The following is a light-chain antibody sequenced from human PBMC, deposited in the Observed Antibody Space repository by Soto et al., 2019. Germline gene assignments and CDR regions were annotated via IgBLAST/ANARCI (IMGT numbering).Light chain of an antibody. CDR1: SRDVGGYNY. Sequence: HCDRTHLASGYGAPGGGRAIPKKGTSRDVGGYNYVSWYQHHPGKAPKLMVYDVSNRPSGVSNRFSGSKSGSTASLTISGLQAEDEADYYCSSYTSSGTYVFGTGTKVTVL. J-gene: IGLJ1*01. CDR3: SSYTSSGTYV. CDR2: DVS. V-gene: IGLV2-14*03.